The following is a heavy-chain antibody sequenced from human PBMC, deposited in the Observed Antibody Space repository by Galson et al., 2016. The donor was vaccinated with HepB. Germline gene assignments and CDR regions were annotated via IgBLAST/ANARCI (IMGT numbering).Heavy chain of an antibody. D-gene: IGHD4-11*01. CDR1: DYTFSSYG. V-gene: IGHV1-18*01. CDR3: ARGLPDYSDYGGIYYYYAMDV. J-gene: IGHJ6*02. Sequence: SVKVSCKASDYTFSSYGISWVRQAPGQGLEWMGWISAYHGHTNYAQKFQDRVTMTTGTSTNTAYMEPRSLRSDDTAVYYGARGLPDYSDYGGIYYYYAMDVWGQGTTVTVSS. CDR2: ISAYHGHT.